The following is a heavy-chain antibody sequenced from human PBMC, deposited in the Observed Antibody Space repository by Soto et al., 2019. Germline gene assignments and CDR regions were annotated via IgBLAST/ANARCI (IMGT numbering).Heavy chain of an antibody. CDR1: GESFSGYI. CDR2: INHSGSA. Sequence: SETLSLTCAVYGESFSGYIWTWIRQTPGKGLQWIGQINHSGSASYNPSLKGRVTISVHTSNSQFSLELSSVTAADTAVYYCSRGLITGSHYSGGWYYFDSWGQGTQVTVSS. J-gene: IGHJ4*02. D-gene: IGHD6-19*01. V-gene: IGHV4-34*01. CDR3: SRGLITGSHYSGGWYYFDS.